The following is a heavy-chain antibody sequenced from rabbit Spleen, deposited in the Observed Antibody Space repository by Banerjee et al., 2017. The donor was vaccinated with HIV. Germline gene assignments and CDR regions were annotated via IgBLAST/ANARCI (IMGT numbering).Heavy chain of an antibody. D-gene: IGHD1-1*01. Sequence: QQLVESGGGLVKPGASLTLTCKSSGFSFSSGYDMCWVRQAPGKGLEWIGCINIGTIITYYASWVNGRFTISKTSSTTVTLQMTSLTVADTATYFCARDHVSSGGYILNLWGPGTLVTVS. CDR3: ARDHVSSGGYILNL. CDR1: GFSFSSGYD. V-gene: IGHV1S40*01. J-gene: IGHJ4*01. CDR2: INIGTIIT.